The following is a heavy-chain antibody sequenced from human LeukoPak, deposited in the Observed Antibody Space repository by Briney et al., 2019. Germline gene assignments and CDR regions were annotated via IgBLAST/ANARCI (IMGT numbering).Heavy chain of an antibody. D-gene: IGHD3/OR15-3a*01. Sequence: SETLSLTCTVSGGSISSGDYYWSWICQPPGKGLEWIGYIYYSGSTYYNPSLKSRVIISADTSKNQFSLKLSSVTAADTAVYYCARGGLLDYWGQGTLVTVSS. V-gene: IGHV4-30-4*01. J-gene: IGHJ4*02. CDR2: IYYSGST. CDR3: ARGGLLDY. CDR1: GGSISSGDYY.